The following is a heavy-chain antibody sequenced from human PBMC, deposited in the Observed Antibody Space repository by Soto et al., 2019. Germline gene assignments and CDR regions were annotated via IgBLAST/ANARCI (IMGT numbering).Heavy chain of an antibody. CDR3: ARGGYGEIDY. Sequence: GGSLRLSCAASGFTFSSYAMHWVRQAPGKGLEWVAVISYDGSNKYYADSVKGRFTISGDNSKNTLYLQMNSLRAEDTAVYYCARGGYGEIDYWGQGTLVTVSS. J-gene: IGHJ4*02. V-gene: IGHV3-30-3*01. CDR1: GFTFSSYA. CDR2: ISYDGSNK. D-gene: IGHD4-17*01.